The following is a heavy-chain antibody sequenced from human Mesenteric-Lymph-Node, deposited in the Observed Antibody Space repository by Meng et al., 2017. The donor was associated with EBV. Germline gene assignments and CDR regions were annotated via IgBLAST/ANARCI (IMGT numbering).Heavy chain of an antibody. CDR1: GFTVSEHY. J-gene: IGHJ5*02. V-gene: IGHV3-72*01. D-gene: IGHD3-16*02. Sequence: EVQLVESXXGXVXXGGXLRLSCAVSGFTVSEHYMDWVRQAAGKGLEWVGRSRNKVNSYSSEYAASVKGRFSISRDDSKNSLYLQMKSLNTEDTAVYYCAKGPPNIWGSYRLDTWGPGTLVTVSS. CDR3: AKGPPNIWGSYRLDT. CDR2: SRNKVNSYSS.